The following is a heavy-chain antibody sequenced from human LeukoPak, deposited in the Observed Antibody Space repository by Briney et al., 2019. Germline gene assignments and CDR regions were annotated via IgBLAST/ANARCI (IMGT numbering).Heavy chain of an antibody. CDR3: ARDGSSGWLVRYYYYGMDV. CDR2: MNPNSGNT. J-gene: IGHJ6*02. D-gene: IGHD6-19*01. Sequence: RASVKVSCKASGYTFTSYDIKWVRQATGQGLEWMGWMNPNSGNTGYAQKFQGRVTMTRSTSISTAYMELSSLRSEDTAVYYCARDGSSGWLVRYYYYGMDVWGQGTTVTVSS. V-gene: IGHV1-8*01. CDR1: GYTFTSYD.